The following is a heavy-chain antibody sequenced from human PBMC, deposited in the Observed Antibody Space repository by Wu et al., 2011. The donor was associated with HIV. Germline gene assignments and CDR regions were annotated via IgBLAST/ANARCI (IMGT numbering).Heavy chain of an antibody. Sequence: QVQLVQSGAEVKKPGASVKVSCKASGYTFTSYDINWVRQATGQGLEWMGWMNPNSGNTDYAQKFQGRVTMTRNTSMSTAYMELSSLRSEDTAVYYCARGIPYYYESSGYSSTPYYFDYWGQGTLVTVSS. CDR1: GYTFTSYD. J-gene: IGHJ4*02. V-gene: IGHV1-8*02. D-gene: IGHD3-22*01. CDR2: MNPNSGNT. CDR3: ARGIPYYYESSGYSSTPYYFDY.